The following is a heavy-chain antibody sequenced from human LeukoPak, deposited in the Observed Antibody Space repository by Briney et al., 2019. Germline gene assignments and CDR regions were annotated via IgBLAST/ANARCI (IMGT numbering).Heavy chain of an antibody. D-gene: IGHD2-15*01. CDR3: ARDKVVPEYFQH. V-gene: IGHV3-23*01. Sequence: GGSLRLSCAASGFTFRSYAMSWVRQAPGKGLEWVSLISDSGGSTYYADSVKGRFTISRDNSKNTLYLEMNSLRSEDTAVYYCARDKVVPEYFQHWGQGTLVTVSS. CDR1: GFTFRSYA. J-gene: IGHJ1*01. CDR2: ISDSGGST.